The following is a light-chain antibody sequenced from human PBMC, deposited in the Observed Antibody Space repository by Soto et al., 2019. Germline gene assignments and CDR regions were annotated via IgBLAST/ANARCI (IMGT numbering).Light chain of an antibody. CDR3: SSTAGNNNLV. J-gene: IGLJ3*02. CDR1: SSTVGGFNV. CDR2: EGI. Sequence: QSALTQPASVSGSPGQSITISCTGTSSTVGGFNVVSWYQQHPGKAPKVIIYEGIKRPSGVSNRFSGSNSGSTASLTISGLQAEDEADYYCSSTAGNNNLVFGGGTKVTVL. V-gene: IGLV2-23*01.